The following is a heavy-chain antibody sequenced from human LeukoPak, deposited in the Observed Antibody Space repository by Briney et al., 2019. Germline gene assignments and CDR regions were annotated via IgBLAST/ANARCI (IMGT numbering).Heavy chain of an antibody. D-gene: IGHD6-19*01. CDR2: TSSDGAEK. V-gene: IGHV3-30*04. Sequence: GGSLRLSCAASGFNFNIYALHWVRQAPGKGLEWVAVTSSDGAEKYNADSVRGRFTISRDNSKNTLYLQMNSLRPEDTAVYYCAKDGGSGWPYFDYWGQGTLVTVSS. J-gene: IGHJ4*02. CDR1: GFNFNIYA. CDR3: AKDGGSGWPYFDY.